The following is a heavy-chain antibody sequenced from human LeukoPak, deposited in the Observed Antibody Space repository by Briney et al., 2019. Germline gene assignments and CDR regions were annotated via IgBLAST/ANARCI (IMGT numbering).Heavy chain of an antibody. CDR2: IIPILGIA. CDR1: GGTFSSYA. D-gene: IGHD2-15*01. CDR3: ARDTYSAGEDNWFDP. Sequence: SVKVSCKASGGTFSSYAISWVRQAPGQGLEWMGRIIPILGIANYAQKFQGRVTITADKSTSTAYMELSSLRSEDTAVYYCARDTYSAGEDNWFDPWGQGTLVTVSS. J-gene: IGHJ5*02. V-gene: IGHV1-69*04.